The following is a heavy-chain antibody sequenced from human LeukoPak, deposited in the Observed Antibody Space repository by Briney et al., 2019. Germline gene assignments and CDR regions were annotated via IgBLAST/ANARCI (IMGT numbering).Heavy chain of an antibody. J-gene: IGHJ4*02. CDR3: ARGERDFDY. CDR1: GLTFSDSA. CDR2: TRSKVYGGTT. V-gene: IGHV3-49*04. Sequence: GRSLRLSCTFSGLTFSDSAVTWVRQAPGKGLEWIGCTRSKVYGGTTEYAASVKGRITISRDESKSIAYLQLYSMTTEDTAVYFCARGERDFDYWGQGTLVTVSS. D-gene: IGHD3-16*01.